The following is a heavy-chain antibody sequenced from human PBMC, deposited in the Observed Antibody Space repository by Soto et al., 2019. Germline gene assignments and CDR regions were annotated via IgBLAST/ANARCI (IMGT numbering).Heavy chain of an antibody. CDR3: AKSIAASDYYCYGMDV. CDR1: GFTFSSYA. Sequence: EVQLLEAGGGLVQPGGSLRLSCAASGFTFSSYAMSWVRQAPGKGLEWVSAISGSGGSTYYADSVKGRFTISRDNSKNTPYLQMNSLRAEDTAVYYCAKSIAASDYYCYGMDVWGQGTTVTVSS. J-gene: IGHJ6*02. CDR2: ISGSGGST. V-gene: IGHV3-23*01. D-gene: IGHD6-6*01.